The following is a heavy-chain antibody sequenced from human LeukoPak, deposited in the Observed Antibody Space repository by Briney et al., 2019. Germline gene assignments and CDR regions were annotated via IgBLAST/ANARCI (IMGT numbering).Heavy chain of an antibody. D-gene: IGHD6-6*01. Sequence: SGGSLRLSCAASGFIFSTYAMSWVRQAPGKGLEWVSAISGSGGSTYYADSVKGRFTISRDNSKNMVYLQMNSLRAEDTAVFYCAKFSSSQMHYFDSWGQGTLVTVSS. V-gene: IGHV3-23*01. CDR1: GFIFSTYA. CDR2: ISGSGGST. CDR3: AKFSSSQMHYFDS. J-gene: IGHJ4*02.